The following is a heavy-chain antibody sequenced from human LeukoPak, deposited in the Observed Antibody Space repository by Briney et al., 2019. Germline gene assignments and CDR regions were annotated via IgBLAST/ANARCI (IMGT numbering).Heavy chain of an antibody. CDR3: ARVSYYYGSGAYYGMDV. Sequence: GAPVKVSCKASGYTFTSYGISWVRQAPGQGLEWMGWISAYNGNTNYAQKLQGRVTMTTDTSTSTAYMELRSLRSDDTAVYYCARVSYYYGSGAYYGMDVWGQGTTVTVSS. V-gene: IGHV1-18*01. D-gene: IGHD3-10*01. CDR1: GYTFTSYG. CDR2: ISAYNGNT. J-gene: IGHJ6*02.